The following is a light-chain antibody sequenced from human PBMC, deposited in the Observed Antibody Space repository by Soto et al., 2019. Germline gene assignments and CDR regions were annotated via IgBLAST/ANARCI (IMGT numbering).Light chain of an antibody. CDR3: QQLNSYPT. CDR2: GAS. J-gene: IGKJ5*01. Sequence: EIVLTQSPGTLSLSPGERATLSCRASQSVSSSYLAWYQQKPGQAPRLLIYGASSRATCIPDRFSGSGSGTDFTLTISRLEPDDFAVYYCQQLNSYPTFGQGTRLQMK. V-gene: IGKV3-20*01. CDR1: QSVSSSY.